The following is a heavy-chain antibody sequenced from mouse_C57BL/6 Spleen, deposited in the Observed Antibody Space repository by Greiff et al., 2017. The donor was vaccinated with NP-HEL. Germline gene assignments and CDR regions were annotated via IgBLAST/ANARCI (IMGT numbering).Heavy chain of an antibody. CDR1: GYTFTSYG. CDR2: IYPRSGNT. CDR3: AEGRRDYYAMDY. D-gene: IGHD2-14*01. J-gene: IGHJ4*01. Sequence: QVQLKESGAELARPGASVKLSCKASGYTFTSYGISWVKQRTGQGLEWIGEIYPRSGNTYYNEKFKGKATLTADKSSSTAYMELRSLTSEDSAVYFCAEGRRDYYAMDYWGQGTSVTVSS. V-gene: IGHV1-81*01.